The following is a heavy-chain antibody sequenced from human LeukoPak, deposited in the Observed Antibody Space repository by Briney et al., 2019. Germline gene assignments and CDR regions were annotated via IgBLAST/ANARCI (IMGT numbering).Heavy chain of an antibody. CDR1: GFTFSSYG. Sequence: GGSLRLSCAASGFTFSSYGMSWVRQAPGKGLEWVSGINTSGGNTYYADSVKGRFTISRDNPKNTLSLQMNSLRAEDTGAYYCAKNYRYFDYWGQGTLVTVSS. CDR3: AKNYRYFDY. CDR2: INTSGGNT. V-gene: IGHV3-23*01. D-gene: IGHD1-7*01. J-gene: IGHJ4*02.